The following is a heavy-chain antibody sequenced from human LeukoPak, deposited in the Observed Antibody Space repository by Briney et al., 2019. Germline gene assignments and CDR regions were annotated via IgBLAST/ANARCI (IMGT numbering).Heavy chain of an antibody. D-gene: IGHD2-2*01. V-gene: IGHV1-2*02. CDR2: INPNSGGT. Sequence: GASVKVSCKASGYTFTGYYMHWVRQAPGQGLEWMGWINPNSGGTNYAQKFQGRVTMTRDTSIGTAYMELSRLRSDDTAVYYCARNPRYCSSTSCYFDYWGQGTLVTVSS. CDR3: ARNPRYCSSTSCYFDY. J-gene: IGHJ4*02. CDR1: GYTFTGYY.